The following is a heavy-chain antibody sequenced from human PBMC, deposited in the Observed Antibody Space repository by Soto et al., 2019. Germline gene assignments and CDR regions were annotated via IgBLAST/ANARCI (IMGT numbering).Heavy chain of an antibody. Sequence: ESGGGVVQPERSLRLSCAASGFTFSRQAMHWVRQAPGRGLEWVAVIWYHGVDKYYADSVKGRFTISRDNSKNTVYLQMNSLRGEDTAVYYCATGFLGLCTGGNGPLDSWGQGSLVTVSS. V-gene: IGHV3-33*01. CDR2: IWYHGVDK. J-gene: IGHJ4*02. CDR3: ATGFLGLCTGGNGPLDS. CDR1: GFTFSRQA. D-gene: IGHD2-8*02.